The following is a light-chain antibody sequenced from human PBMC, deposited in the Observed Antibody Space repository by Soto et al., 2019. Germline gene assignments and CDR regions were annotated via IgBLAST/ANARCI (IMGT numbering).Light chain of an antibody. Sequence: DIVMTQSPDSLAVSLGERATINCKSSQSVLYSSNNKNYLAWYQQKPGKAPKLLIYAASTLQSGVPSRFSGSGSGTDFTLTISSLQPEDFATYYCQQLNSYPITFGQGTRLGL. CDR3: QQLNSYPIT. V-gene: IGKV4-1*01. J-gene: IGKJ5*01. CDR2: AAS. CDR1: QSVLYSSNNKNY.